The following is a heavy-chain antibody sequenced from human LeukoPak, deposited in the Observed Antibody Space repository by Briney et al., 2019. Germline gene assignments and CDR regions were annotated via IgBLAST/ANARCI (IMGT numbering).Heavy chain of an antibody. CDR1: GGTFSSYT. J-gene: IGHJ5*02. Sequence: SVKVSCKASGGTFSSYTISWVRQAPGQGLEWMGRIIPILGIANYARKFQGRVTITADKSTSTAYMELSSLRSEDTAVYYCARDLRYSSNWFDPWGQGTLVTVSS. CDR2: IIPILGIA. CDR3: ARDLRYSSNWFDP. D-gene: IGHD6-13*01. V-gene: IGHV1-69*04.